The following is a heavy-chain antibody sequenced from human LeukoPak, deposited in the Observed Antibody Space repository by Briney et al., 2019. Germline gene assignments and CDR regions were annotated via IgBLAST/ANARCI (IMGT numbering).Heavy chain of an antibody. D-gene: IGHD4-17*01. CDR3: AKMEAWTTVTGSGVDY. Sequence: KPGGSLRLSCAASGFTFSSYSMNWVRQAPGKGLEWVSSISSSSSYIYYADSVKGRFTISRDNAKNSLYLQMNSLRAEDTAVHYCAKMEAWTTVTGSGVDYWGQGTLVTVSS. V-gene: IGHV3-21*04. CDR2: ISSSSSYI. CDR1: GFTFSSYS. J-gene: IGHJ4*02.